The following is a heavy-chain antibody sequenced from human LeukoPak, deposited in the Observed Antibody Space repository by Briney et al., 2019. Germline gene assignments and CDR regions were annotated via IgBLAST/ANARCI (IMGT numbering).Heavy chain of an antibody. D-gene: IGHD6-6*01. J-gene: IGHJ4*02. CDR2: FDPEDGET. CDR3: ATPWGSSRAYLDY. Sequence: ASVKVSCTVSGYTLTELSMHWVRQAPGKGLEWMGGFDPEDGETIYAQKFQGRVTMTEDTSTDTAYMELSSLRSEDTAVYYCATPWGSSRAYLDYWGQGTLVTVSS. CDR1: GYTLTELS. V-gene: IGHV1-24*01.